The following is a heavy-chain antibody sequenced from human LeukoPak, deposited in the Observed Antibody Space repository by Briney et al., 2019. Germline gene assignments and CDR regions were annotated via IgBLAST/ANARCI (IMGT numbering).Heavy chain of an antibody. CDR3: TRDKVVVVPAATDYYYYYRDV. CDR1: GFTFGDYA. Sequence: GGSLRLSCTASGFTFGDYAMSWVRQAPGKGLEWVGFIRSKAYGGTTEYAASVKGRFTISRDDSKSIAYLQMNSLKTEDTAVYYCTRDKVVVVPAATDYYYYYRDVWGKGTTVTVSS. V-gene: IGHV3-49*04. CDR2: IRSKAYGGTT. D-gene: IGHD2-2*01. J-gene: IGHJ6*03.